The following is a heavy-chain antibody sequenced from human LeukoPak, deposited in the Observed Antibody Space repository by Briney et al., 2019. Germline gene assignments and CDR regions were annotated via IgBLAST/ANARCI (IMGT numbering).Heavy chain of an antibody. V-gene: IGHV1-2*04. J-gene: IGHJ5*02. CDR3: ARDVWGDYWFDP. CDR1: GYTFTSYG. CDR2: INPNSGGT. D-gene: IGHD2-21*02. Sequence: RASVKVSCKASGYTFTSYGISWVRQAPGQGLEWMGWINPNSGGTNYAQKFQGWVTMTRDTSISTAYMELSRLRSDDTAVYYCARDVWGDYWFDPWGQGTLVTVSS.